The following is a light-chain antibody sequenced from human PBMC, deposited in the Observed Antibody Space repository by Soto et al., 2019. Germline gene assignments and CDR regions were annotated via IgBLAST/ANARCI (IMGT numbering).Light chain of an antibody. CDR2: EAS. Sequence: EIVLTQSPATLSVSPGERATLXXRASQSVSSNLAWYQQKPGKAPRXLIYEASNRATCSPARFSGSGSGTDFTLTISSLGPEDSAVYYCQQRSNWPLTFGPGTKVDIK. V-gene: IGKV3-11*01. J-gene: IGKJ3*01. CDR3: QQRSNWPLT. CDR1: QSVSSN.